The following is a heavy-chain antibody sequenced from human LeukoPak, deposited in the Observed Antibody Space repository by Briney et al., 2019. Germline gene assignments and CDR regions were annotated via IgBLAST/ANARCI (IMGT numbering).Heavy chain of an antibody. D-gene: IGHD2-2*01. CDR2: ISAYNGNT. CDR1: GYTFTSYG. CDR3: ARDLIQYDIVVVPAATDAFDI. Sequence: ASVKVSCKASGYTFTSYGISWVRQAPGQGLEWMGWISAYNGNTNYAQKLQGRVTMTTDTSTSTAYMELRSLRSDDTAVYYCARDLIQYDIVVVPAATDAFDIWGQGTMVTVSS. V-gene: IGHV1-18*04. J-gene: IGHJ3*02.